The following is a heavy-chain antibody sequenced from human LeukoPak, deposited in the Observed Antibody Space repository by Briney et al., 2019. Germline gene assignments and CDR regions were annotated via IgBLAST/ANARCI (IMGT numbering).Heavy chain of an antibody. CDR2: ICGSGGST. CDR3: ARDRAQYYYDSSVAY. Sequence: GGSLRLSCAASGVTFSSYAMSWVRQAPGKGLEWVSAICGSGGSTYNADSVKGRFTISRENSKNTLNLKMNSLRAEDTAVYYCARDRAQYYYDSSVAYWGQGTLVTVSS. V-gene: IGHV3-23*01. CDR1: GVTFSSYA. D-gene: IGHD3-22*01. J-gene: IGHJ4*02.